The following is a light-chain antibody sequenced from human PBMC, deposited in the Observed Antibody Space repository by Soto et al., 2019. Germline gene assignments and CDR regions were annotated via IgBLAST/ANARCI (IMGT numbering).Light chain of an antibody. CDR2: GAS. Sequence: EIVLTQSPGTQSLSPGETATLSCRASQRVGGNNLAWYHQKPGQTPRLLIYGASSMATGIPDRFSGSESGTDFTLAISRLEPEDFAVYYGQQYDNSITFGQGTRLEIE. J-gene: IGKJ5*01. CDR3: QQYDNSIT. CDR1: QRVGGNN. V-gene: IGKV3-20*01.